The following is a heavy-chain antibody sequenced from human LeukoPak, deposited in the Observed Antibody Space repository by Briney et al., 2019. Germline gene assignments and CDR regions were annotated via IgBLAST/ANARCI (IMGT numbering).Heavy chain of an antibody. V-gene: IGHV4-4*02. D-gene: IGHD6-19*01. CDR2: IYHSGST. Sequence: PSETLSLTCAVSGGSISSSNWWSWVRQPPGKGLEWIGEIYHSGSTNYNPSLKSRVTISVDTSKNQFSLKLSPVTAADTAVYYCARGGYSSGWYGAQYYYYYMDVWGKGTTVTVSS. CDR1: GGSISSSNW. CDR3: ARGGYSSGWYGAQYYYYYMDV. J-gene: IGHJ6*03.